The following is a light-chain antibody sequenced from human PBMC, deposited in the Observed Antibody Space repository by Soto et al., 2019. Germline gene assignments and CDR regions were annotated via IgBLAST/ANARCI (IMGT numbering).Light chain of an antibody. CDR1: QGISSY. CDR3: QQLNSFPVT. V-gene: IGKV1-9*01. Sequence: IPLTQSPSSLSASVGDRVTITCRASQGISSYLAWYQQKPGKAPKLLIYAASTLHSGVPSRFSGSGSGTDFTLTINGLQPEDFATYYCQQLNSFPVTFGPGTKVDIK. CDR2: AAS. J-gene: IGKJ3*01.